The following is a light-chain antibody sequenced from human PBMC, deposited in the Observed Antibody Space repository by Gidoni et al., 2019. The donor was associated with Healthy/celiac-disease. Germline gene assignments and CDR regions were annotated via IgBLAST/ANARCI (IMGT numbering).Light chain of an antibody. V-gene: IGLV1-40*01. CDR1: SSNIGAGYD. Sequence: QSVLTQPPSVSGPPGQRFTISCTGSSSNIGAGYDVHWYQQLPGTAPKLLSYGNSNRPSGGPDRFSGSKSGTSASLAITGLQAEDEADYYCQSYDSSLSVVFGGGTKLTVL. CDR3: QSYDSSLSVV. CDR2: GNS. J-gene: IGLJ2*01.